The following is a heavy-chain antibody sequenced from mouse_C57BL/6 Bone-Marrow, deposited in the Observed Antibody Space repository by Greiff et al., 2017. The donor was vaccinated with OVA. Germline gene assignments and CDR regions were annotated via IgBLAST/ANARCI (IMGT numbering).Heavy chain of an antibody. CDR1: GFTFSSYA. CDR2: ISDGGSYT. Sequence: EVQRVESGGGLVKPGGSLKLSCAASGFTFSSYAMSWVRQTPEKRLEWVATISDGGSYTYYPDNVKGRFTISRDNAKNNLYLQMSHLKSEDTAMYYCASDSSGPAWFAYWGQGTLVTVSA. J-gene: IGHJ3*01. CDR3: ASDSSGPAWFAY. V-gene: IGHV5-4*01. D-gene: IGHD3-2*02.